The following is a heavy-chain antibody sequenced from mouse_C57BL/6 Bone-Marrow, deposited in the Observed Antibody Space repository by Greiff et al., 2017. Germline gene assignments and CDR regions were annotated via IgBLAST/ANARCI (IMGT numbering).Heavy chain of an antibody. CDR1: GFNIKDDY. V-gene: IGHV14-4*01. CDR3: TRIAY. CDR2: IDPENGDT. J-gene: IGHJ3*01. Sequence: VQLQQSGAELVRPGASVKLSCTASGFNIKDDYMHWVKQRPEQGLEWIGWIDPENGDTEYASKFQGQATMTVDTSSNAAYLQLSGLTSEDTAVYYCTRIAYWGQGTLITVSA.